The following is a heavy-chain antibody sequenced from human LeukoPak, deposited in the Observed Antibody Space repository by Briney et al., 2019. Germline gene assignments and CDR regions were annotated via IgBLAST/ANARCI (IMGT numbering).Heavy chain of an antibody. CDR3: ARHSTYRGYSYGYTDAFDI. J-gene: IGHJ3*02. CDR2: ISAYNGNT. D-gene: IGHD5-18*01. Sequence: GASVKVSCKASGYTFTSYGISWVRQAPGQGLEWMGWISAYNGNTNYAQKLQGRVTMTTDTSTSTAYMELRSLRSDDTAVYYCARHSTYRGYSYGYTDAFDIWGQGTIVTVSS. V-gene: IGHV1-18*01. CDR1: GYTFTSYG.